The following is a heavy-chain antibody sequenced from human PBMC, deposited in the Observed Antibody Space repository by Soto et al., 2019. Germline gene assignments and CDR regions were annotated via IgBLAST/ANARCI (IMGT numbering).Heavy chain of an antibody. CDR3: ARGPVAGTDYYYGMDV. CDR2: INHSRST. D-gene: IGHD6-19*01. V-gene: IGHV4-34*01. J-gene: IGHJ6*02. CDR1: GGSFSGYY. Sequence: SETLSLTCAVYGGSFSGYYWSWIRQPPGKGLEWIGEINHSRSTNYNPSLKCRVTISVDTSKNQFSLKLSSVTAADTAVYYCARGPVAGTDYYYGMDVWGQGTTVTVPS.